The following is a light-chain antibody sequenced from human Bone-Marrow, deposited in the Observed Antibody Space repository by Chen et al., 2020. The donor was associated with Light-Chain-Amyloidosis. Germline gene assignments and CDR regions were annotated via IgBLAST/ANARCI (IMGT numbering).Light chain of an antibody. Sequence: SYELTQPPSVSVSPGQTARITCSGDDLPTKYAYWYQQKPGQAPVLVIHRETERPSGISERFSGSSSGTTATFTLSGVQAEDEADYHCQSADSSGTYEVIFGGGTKLTVL. CDR2: RET. V-gene: IGLV3-25*03. CDR1: DLPTKY. CDR3: QSADSSGTYEVI. J-gene: IGLJ2*01.